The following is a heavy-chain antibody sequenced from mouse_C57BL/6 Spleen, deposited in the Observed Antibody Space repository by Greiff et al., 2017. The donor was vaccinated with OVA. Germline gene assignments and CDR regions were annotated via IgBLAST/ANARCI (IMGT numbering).Heavy chain of an antibody. CDR3: ARWTSWYFDV. V-gene: IGHV1-52*01. CDR2: IDPSGSET. J-gene: IGHJ1*03. Sequence: VQLQQPGAELVRPGSSVKLSCKASGYTFTSYWMHWVKQRPIQGLEWIGNIDPSGSETHYNQKFKDKATLTVDKSSSTAYMQLSSLTSEDSAVYYCARWTSWYFDVWGTGTTITVSS. CDR1: GYTFTSYW.